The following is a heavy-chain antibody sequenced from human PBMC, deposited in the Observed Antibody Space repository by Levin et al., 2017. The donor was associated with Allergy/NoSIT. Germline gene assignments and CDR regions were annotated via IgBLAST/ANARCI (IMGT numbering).Heavy chain of an antibody. CDR3: AREWYGGNSGGVRVGYYYYGMDV. V-gene: IGHV1-69*06. CDR1: GGTFSSYA. D-gene: IGHD4-23*01. CDR2: IIPIFGTA. Sequence: ASVKVSCKASGGTFSSYAISWVRQAPGQGLEWMGGIIPIFGTANYAQKFQGRVTITADKSTSTAYMELSSLRSEDTAVYYCAREWYGGNSGGVRVGYYYYGMDVWGQGTTVTVSS. J-gene: IGHJ6*02.